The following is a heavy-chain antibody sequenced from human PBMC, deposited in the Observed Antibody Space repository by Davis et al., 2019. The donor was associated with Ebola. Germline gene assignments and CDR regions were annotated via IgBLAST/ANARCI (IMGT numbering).Heavy chain of an antibody. CDR2: IDPNSGGT. CDR3: ARETGYYGSDYFDY. Sequence: ASVKVSCKASGYRFTGSYILWVRQAPGQGPEWMGRIDPNSGGTNSAQKFQGRVTMTRDTSVSPAYMELSSLRSDATGVYYCARETGYYGSDYFDYWGQGTLVTVSS. D-gene: IGHD1-26*01. CDR1: GYRFTGSY. J-gene: IGHJ4*02. V-gene: IGHV1-2*05.